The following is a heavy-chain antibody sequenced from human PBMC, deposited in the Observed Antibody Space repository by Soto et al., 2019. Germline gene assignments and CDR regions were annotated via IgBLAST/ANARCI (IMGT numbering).Heavy chain of an antibody. Sequence: QVQLQESGPGLVKPSETLSLTCTVSGGSVSSGSHYWSWIRQPPGKGLEWIGYIYYSGSTNYNPSLKSRVTISVDTSKNQFSLKLSSVTAADTAVYYCARGSGPNDAFDIWGQGTMVTVSS. D-gene: IGHD2-15*01. CDR1: GGSVSSGSHY. J-gene: IGHJ3*02. CDR3: ARGSGPNDAFDI. CDR2: IYYSGST. V-gene: IGHV4-61*01.